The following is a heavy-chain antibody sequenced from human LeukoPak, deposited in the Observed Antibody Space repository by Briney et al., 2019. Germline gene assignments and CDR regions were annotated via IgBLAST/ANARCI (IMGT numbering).Heavy chain of an antibody. CDR2: INTNTGNP. CDR3: AVLSYDSSGYYYPFDY. Sequence: VASVKVSCKASGYTFTSCAINWVRQAPGQGLEWMGWINTNTGNPTFAQGFTGRFVFSLDTSVSTAYLQITSLKAEDTAVYYCAVLSYDSSGYYYPFDYWGQGTLVTVSS. J-gene: IGHJ4*02. D-gene: IGHD3-22*01. CDR1: GYTFTSCA. V-gene: IGHV7-4-1*02.